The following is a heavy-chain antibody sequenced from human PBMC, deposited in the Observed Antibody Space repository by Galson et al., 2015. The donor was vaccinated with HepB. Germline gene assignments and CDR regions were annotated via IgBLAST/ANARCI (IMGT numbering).Heavy chain of an antibody. CDR1: GYTFTSYG. CDR2: ISAYNGNT. D-gene: IGHD2-15*01. V-gene: IGHV1-18*01. J-gene: IGHJ4*02. Sequence: SVKVSCKASGYTFTSYGISWVRQAPGQGLEWMGWISAYNGNTNYAQKLQGRVTMTTDTSTSTAYMELRSQRSDDTAVYYCARVPNRYCSGGSCSPYYFDYWGQGTLVTVSS. CDR3: ARVPNRYCSGGSCSPYYFDY.